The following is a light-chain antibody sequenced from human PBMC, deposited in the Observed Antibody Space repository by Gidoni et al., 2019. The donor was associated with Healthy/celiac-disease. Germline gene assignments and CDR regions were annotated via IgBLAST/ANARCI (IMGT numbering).Light chain of an antibody. CDR1: QRISSW. CDR3: QQYNSYGT. V-gene: IGKV1-5*03. J-gene: IGKJ1*01. Sequence: DIQMTQSPSTLSASVGDRVTLTCRASQRISSWLAWYQQKPGKAPNLLIYKASSLESGVPSMFRCSGSGTEFTLTISSLQPDDFATYYCQQYNSYGTFGQGTKVEIK. CDR2: KAS.